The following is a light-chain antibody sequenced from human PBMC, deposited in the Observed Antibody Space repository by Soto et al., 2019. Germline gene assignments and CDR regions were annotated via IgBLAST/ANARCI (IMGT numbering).Light chain of an antibody. J-gene: IGKJ1*01. V-gene: IGKV3-20*01. CDR1: ETIRNNY. Sequence: QSPGTLSLSPGEGATLSCRASETIRNNYLAWYQQKPGQAPRLLIYGASVRATGVPDRFSGSGSGTDFTLTISRLEPEDFATYYCQQYNSYPWTFGQGTKVEIK. CDR3: QQYNSYPWT. CDR2: GAS.